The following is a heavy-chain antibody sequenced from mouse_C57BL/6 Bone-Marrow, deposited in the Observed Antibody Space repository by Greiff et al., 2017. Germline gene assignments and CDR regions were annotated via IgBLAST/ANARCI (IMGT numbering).Heavy chain of an antibody. CDR3: TTTARAY. J-gene: IGHJ3*01. V-gene: IGHV14-4*01. Sequence: EVQLQESGAELVRPGASVKLSCTASGFNIKDDYMPWVEQRPEQGLEWIGWIDPENGDSAYASKFPGKATITADPSSNTAYLQLSSLTSGDTAVYYCTTTARAYWGQGTLVTVSA. CDR1: GFNIKDDY. CDR2: IDPENGDS. D-gene: IGHD3-3*01.